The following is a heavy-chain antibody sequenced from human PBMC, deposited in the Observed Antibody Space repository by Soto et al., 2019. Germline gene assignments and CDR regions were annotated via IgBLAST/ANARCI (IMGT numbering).Heavy chain of an antibody. V-gene: IGHV4-59*08. CDR1: DGSFSPNY. Sequence: SETLSLTCTVSDGSFSPNYWGWIRQPPGKGLEWIGYIYYAGTTTYNPSLKGRATISLDTSENQFSLKVKYVTAADTAVYYCARLGRYYQAFDSWGQGTLVTVSS. D-gene: IGHD3-22*01. CDR2: IYYAGTT. J-gene: IGHJ4*02. CDR3: ARLGRYYQAFDS.